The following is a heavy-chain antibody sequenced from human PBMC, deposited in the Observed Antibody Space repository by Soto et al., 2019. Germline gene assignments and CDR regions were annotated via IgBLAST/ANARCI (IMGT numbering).Heavy chain of an antibody. CDR3: ARNVGSSGSSRWFDT. Sequence: QVQLVESGGGVVQPGRSLTLSCVASGFTLSNYGMHWVRQAPGKGLKWVAVIWYDGTATYSADSVKGRFSISRDNAKNELFLQLSSLRAEDTAVYYRARNVGSSGSSRWFDTWGQGTLVTVSS. CDR1: GFTLSNYG. V-gene: IGHV3-33*01. CDR2: IWYDGTAT. J-gene: IGHJ5*02. D-gene: IGHD3-10*01.